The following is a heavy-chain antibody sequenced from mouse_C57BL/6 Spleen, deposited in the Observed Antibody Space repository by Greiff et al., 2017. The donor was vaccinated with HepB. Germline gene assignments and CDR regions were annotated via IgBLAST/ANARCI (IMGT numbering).Heavy chain of an antibody. J-gene: IGHJ2*01. CDR1: GYTFTSYW. D-gene: IGHD1-1*01. CDR3: ARTITTLDY. Sequence: QVQLQHPGAELVRPGTSVKLSCKASGYTFTSYWMHWVKQRPGQGLEWIGVIDPSDSYTNYNQKFKGKATLTVDTSSSTAYMQLSSLTSEDSAVYYCARTITTLDYWGQGTTLTVSS. CDR2: IDPSDSYT. V-gene: IGHV1-59*01.